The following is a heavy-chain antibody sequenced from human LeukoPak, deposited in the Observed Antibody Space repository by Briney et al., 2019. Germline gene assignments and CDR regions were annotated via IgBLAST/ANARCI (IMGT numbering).Heavy chain of an antibody. D-gene: IGHD2-2*01. CDR2: IYYSGST. CDR1: GDSISSSSSY. Sequence: SETLSLTCSVSGDSISSSSSYWGWIRQPPGKGLEWIGSIYYSGSTYYNPSLKSRVTISVDTSKNQFSLKLSSVTAADTAVYYCARGPRRGRGSTSWDYLYYYYYMDVWGKGTTVTVSS. V-gene: IGHV4-39*07. J-gene: IGHJ6*03. CDR3: ARGPRRGRGSTSWDYLYYYYYMDV.